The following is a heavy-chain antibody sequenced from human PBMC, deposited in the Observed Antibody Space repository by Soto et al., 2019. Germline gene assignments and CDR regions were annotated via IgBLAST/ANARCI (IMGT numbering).Heavy chain of an antibody. D-gene: IGHD3-3*01. CDR1: GFTFSSYA. CDR2: ISGSGGST. V-gene: IGHV3-23*01. J-gene: IGHJ4*02. Sequence: GVSLILSCAASGFTFSSYAMSWVRQAPGEGVEWVSAISGSGGSTYYADSVKGRFTISRDNSKNTLYLQMNSLRAEDTAVYYCAKGNYDFWSGYYTPPYYFDYWGQGTLVTVSS. CDR3: AKGNYDFWSGYYTPPYYFDY.